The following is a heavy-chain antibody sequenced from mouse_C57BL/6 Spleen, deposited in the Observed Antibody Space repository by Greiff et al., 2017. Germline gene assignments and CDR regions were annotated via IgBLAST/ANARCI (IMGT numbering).Heavy chain of an antibody. CDR2: IDPETGGT. CDR1: GYTFTDYE. Sequence: QVQLQQSGAELVRPGASVTLSCKASGYTFTDYEMHWVKQTPVHGLEWIGAIDPETGGTAYNQKFKGKAILTADKSSSTAYMALRSLTDEDAAVYYGTRHYGSSPSFDYWGQGTTLTVSA. D-gene: IGHD1-1*01. CDR3: TRHYGSSPSFDY. V-gene: IGHV1-15*01. J-gene: IGHJ2*01.